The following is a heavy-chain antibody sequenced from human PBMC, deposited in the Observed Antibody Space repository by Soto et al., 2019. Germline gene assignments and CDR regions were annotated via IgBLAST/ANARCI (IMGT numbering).Heavy chain of an antibody. CDR1: GGTFSSYT. CDR3: ARDHGGNNWFDP. CDR2: IIPILGIA. J-gene: IGHJ5*02. Sequence: QVQLVHSGAEVKKPGSSVKVSCKASGGTFSSYTISWVRQAPGQGLEWMGRIIPILGIANYAQKFQGRVTITADKSTSTAYMELSSLRSEDTAVYYCARDHGGNNWFDPWGQGTLVTVSS. V-gene: IGHV1-69*04. D-gene: IGHD3-10*01.